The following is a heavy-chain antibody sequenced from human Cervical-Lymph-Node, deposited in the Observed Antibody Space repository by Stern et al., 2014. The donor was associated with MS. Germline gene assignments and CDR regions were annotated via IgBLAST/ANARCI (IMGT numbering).Heavy chain of an antibody. Sequence: QVQLVESGPGLVKPSKTLSLTCTVSGGSISRGHSYWSWIRQPPGKGLEWIGYIYYRGSTDYNPSLKSRVTISVDTSKNQFSLKLSSVTAADTAVYYCARRNDFYSGGMDVWGQGTTVTVSS. CDR1: GGSISRGHSY. V-gene: IGHV4-30-4*01. CDR3: ARRNDFYSGGMDV. D-gene: IGHD3-3*01. J-gene: IGHJ6*02. CDR2: IYYRGST.